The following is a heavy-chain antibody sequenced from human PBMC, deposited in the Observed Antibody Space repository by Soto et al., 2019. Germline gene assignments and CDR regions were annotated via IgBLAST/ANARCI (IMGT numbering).Heavy chain of an antibody. J-gene: IGHJ4*02. Sequence: SETLSLTCAVYGGSFSGYYWSWIRQPPGKGLEWIGEINHSGSTNYNPSLKSRVTISVDTSKNQFSLKLSSVTAADTAVYYCARVAYGSGSYYIKFDYWGQGTLVTVSS. V-gene: IGHV4-34*01. CDR3: ARVAYGSGSYYIKFDY. D-gene: IGHD3-10*01. CDR1: GGSFSGYY. CDR2: INHSGST.